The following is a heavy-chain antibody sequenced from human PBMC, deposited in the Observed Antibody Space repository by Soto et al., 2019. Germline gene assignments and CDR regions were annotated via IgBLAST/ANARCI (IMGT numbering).Heavy chain of an antibody. CDR2: IDPSDSYT. V-gene: IGHV5-10-1*01. J-gene: IGHJ6*02. D-gene: IGHD6-13*01. Sequence: PGESLKISCKGSGYSFTSYWISWVRQMPGKGLEWMGRIDPSDSYTNYSPSFQGHVTISADKSISTAYLQWSSLKASDTAMYYCARGLFQGEQQLDYYYYGMDVWGQGTTVTVSS. CDR3: ARGLFQGEQQLDYYYYGMDV. CDR1: GYSFTSYW.